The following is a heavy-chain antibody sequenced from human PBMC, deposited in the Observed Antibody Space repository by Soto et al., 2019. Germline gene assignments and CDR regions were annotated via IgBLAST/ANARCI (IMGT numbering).Heavy chain of an antibody. V-gene: IGHV1-69*13. Sequence: SVKVSCKASGGTFSSYAISWVRQAPGQGLEWMGGTIPIFGTANYAQKFQGRVTITADESTSTAYMELSSLRSEDTAVYYCAYSSSKPYYYYYGMDVWGQGTTVTVSS. D-gene: IGHD6-6*01. CDR3: AYSSSKPYYYYYGMDV. CDR1: GGTFSSYA. CDR2: TIPIFGTA. J-gene: IGHJ6*02.